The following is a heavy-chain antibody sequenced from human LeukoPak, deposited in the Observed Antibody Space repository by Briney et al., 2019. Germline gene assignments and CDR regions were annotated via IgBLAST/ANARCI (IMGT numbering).Heavy chain of an antibody. Sequence: PSETLSLTCTVSGGSIASSRSYWGWIRQPPGKSLDWIGSIYYSGNTYYNSSLKSQVTIAVDTSKNQFSLTLRSVTAADTAVYYCARRAMSRGVTQYYFDYWGQGTLVTVSS. V-gene: IGHV4-39*01. D-gene: IGHD3-10*01. J-gene: IGHJ4*02. CDR2: IYYSGNT. CDR3: ARRAMSRGVTQYYFDY. CDR1: GGSIASSRSY.